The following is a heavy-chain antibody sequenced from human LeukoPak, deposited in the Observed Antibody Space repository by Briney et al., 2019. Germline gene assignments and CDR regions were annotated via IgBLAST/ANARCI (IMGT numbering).Heavy chain of an antibody. Sequence: PSETLSLTCTVSGGSISSSSYYWGWIRQPPGKGLEWIGSIYYSGSTYYNPSLKSRVTISVDTSKNQFSLKLSSVTAADTAVYYCARDSIVVVTATLDYWGQGTLVTVSS. CDR3: ARDSIVVVTATLDY. CDR2: IYYSGST. D-gene: IGHD2-21*02. J-gene: IGHJ4*02. V-gene: IGHV4-39*07. CDR1: GGSISSSSYY.